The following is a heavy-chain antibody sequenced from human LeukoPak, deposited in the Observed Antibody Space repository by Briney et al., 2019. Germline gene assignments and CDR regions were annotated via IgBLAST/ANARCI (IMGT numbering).Heavy chain of an antibody. D-gene: IGHD6-13*01. CDR1: GFTFSSHA. J-gene: IGHJ4*02. V-gene: IGHV3-23*01. CDR2: ISDSGTIT. Sequence: GGSLRLSCISSGFTFSSHAMSWVRQGPGEGLQWVSDISDSGTITHYADSVKGRFTISRDNAKNSLYLQMNSLRAEDTAVYYCARDRGIAAAGTTSDYLGQGTLVAVSS. CDR3: ARDRGIAAAGTTSDY.